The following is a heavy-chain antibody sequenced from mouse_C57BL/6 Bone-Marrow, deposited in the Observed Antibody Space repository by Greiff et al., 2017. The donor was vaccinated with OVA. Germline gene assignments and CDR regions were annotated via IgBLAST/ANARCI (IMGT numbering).Heavy chain of an antibody. CDR2: INPSTGGT. Sequence: EVQLQQSGPALVKPGASVKISCKASGYSFTGYYMNWVKQSPEKSLEWIGEINPSTGGTTYNQKFKAKATLTVDKSSSTAYLQLKSLTSEDSAVYYCARCYYGSSCVRYWYFDVWGTGTTVTVSS. J-gene: IGHJ1*03. CDR1: GYSFTGYY. V-gene: IGHV1-42*01. D-gene: IGHD1-1*01. CDR3: ARCYYGSSCVRYWYFDV.